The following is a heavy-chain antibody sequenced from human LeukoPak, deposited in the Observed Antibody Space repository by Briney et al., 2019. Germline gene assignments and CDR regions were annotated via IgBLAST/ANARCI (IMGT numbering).Heavy chain of an antibody. V-gene: IGHV3-15*05. CDR1: GFTFSNAW. J-gene: IGHJ3*02. Sequence: PGGSLRLSCAASGFTFSNAWMSWVRQAPGKGLEWVGRIKSKTDGGTTDYAAPVKGRFTISRDDSKNTLYLQMNSLRAEDTAVYYCASSIATAGSAAFDMWGQGTMVTVSS. D-gene: IGHD6-13*01. CDR2: IKSKTDGGTT. CDR3: ASSIATAGSAAFDM.